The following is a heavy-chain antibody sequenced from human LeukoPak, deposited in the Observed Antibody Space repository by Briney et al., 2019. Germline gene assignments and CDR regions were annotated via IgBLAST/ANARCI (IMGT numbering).Heavy chain of an antibody. V-gene: IGHV3-7*01. CDR3: ARVDMAAGRRGRCY. D-gene: IGHD6-13*01. CDR1: GFTFSNYW. Sequence: GGSLRLSCAASGFTFSNYWMSWVRQAPGKGLEWVANIKHDGSEKYYVDSVKGRFTISRDNVKNSLYLQMNSLRADDTAVYYCARVDMAAGRRGRCYWGQGTLVTVSS. J-gene: IGHJ4*02. CDR2: IKHDGSEK.